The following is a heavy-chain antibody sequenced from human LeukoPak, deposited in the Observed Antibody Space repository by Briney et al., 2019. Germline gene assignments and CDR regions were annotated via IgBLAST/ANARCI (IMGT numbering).Heavy chain of an antibody. Sequence: SVKVSCKASGGTFRSYGLNWVRQAPGQGLEWMGGVIAILGTAKYAQKLQGRVTITADESTNTGYMELSSLRSEDTAVYYCARGLYCSSSTSCYDYGMDVWGQGTTVTVSS. CDR2: VIAILGTA. V-gene: IGHV1-69*13. J-gene: IGHJ6*02. D-gene: IGHD2-2*01. CDR3: ARGLYCSSSTSCYDYGMDV. CDR1: GGTFRSYG.